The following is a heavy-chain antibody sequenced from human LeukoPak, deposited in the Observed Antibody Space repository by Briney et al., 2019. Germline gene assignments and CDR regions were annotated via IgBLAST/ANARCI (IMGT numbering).Heavy chain of an antibody. Sequence: GESLKISCKGSGYIFTTYWIGWVRQMPGKGLDWMGIIYPGDSDTKYSPSFQGQVTISADKSINTAYLQWSSLTASDTAMYYCASRPFETTVVPWDFYWGQGTQVTVSS. CDR1: GYIFTTYW. V-gene: IGHV5-51*01. CDR3: ASRPFETTVVPWDFY. J-gene: IGHJ4*02. CDR2: IYPGDSDT. D-gene: IGHD4-23*01.